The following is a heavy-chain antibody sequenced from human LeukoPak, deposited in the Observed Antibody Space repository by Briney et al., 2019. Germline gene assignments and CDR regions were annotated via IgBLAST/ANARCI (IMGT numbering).Heavy chain of an antibody. J-gene: IGHJ6*02. Sequence: SETLSLTCTVSSGSISSHYWSWIRQPPGKGLEWIGNVFYSGHTNYNPSFKSRVTISADTSKNQFSLKLSSVAAADTAVYYCAREPFGYYDISTGQVSFGLDVWGQGTTVTVSS. V-gene: IGHV4-59*11. CDR2: VFYSGHT. CDR1: SGSISSHY. CDR3: AREPFGYYDISTGQVSFGLDV. D-gene: IGHD3-9*01.